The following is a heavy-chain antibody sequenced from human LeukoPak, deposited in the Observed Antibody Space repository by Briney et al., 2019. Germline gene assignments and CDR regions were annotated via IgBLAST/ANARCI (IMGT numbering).Heavy chain of an antibody. CDR3: AREGTAGTNLNWFDP. CDR2: ISYSGRT. V-gene: IGHV4-59*01. Sequence: ETLSLTCTVSGGSISSYYWSWIRQPPGKGLEWIGYISYSGRTNLNPSLKSRVTISVDTSKNQFSLKLSSVTAADTAVYYCAREGTAGTNLNWFDPWGQGTLVTVSS. D-gene: IGHD1-1*01. J-gene: IGHJ5*02. CDR1: GGSISSYY.